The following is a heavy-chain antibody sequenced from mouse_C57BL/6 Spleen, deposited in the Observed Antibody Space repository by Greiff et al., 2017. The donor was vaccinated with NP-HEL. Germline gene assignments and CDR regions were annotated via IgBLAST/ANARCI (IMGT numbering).Heavy chain of an antibody. V-gene: IGHV1-82*01. J-gene: IGHJ4*01. CDR1: GYAFSSSW. CDR3: ARSYKDYYAMDY. CDR2: IYPGDGDT. D-gene: IGHD1-3*01. Sequence: VQLQQSGPELVKPGASVKISCKASGYAFSSSWMNWVKQRPGKGLEWIGRIYPGDGDTNYNGKFKGKATLTADKSSSTAYMQLSSLTSEDSAVYFCARSYKDYYAMDYWGQGTSVTVSS.